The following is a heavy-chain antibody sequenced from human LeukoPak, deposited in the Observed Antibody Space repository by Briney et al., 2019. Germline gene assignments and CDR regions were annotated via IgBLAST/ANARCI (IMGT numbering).Heavy chain of an antibody. CDR3: AKDLSLITMIEVVPLGFDP. Sequence: GGSLRLFCAASGFSFSNYWMTWVRQAPGKGLEWVAIIKQDGSEKYHVDSVKGRFTISRDNAKNSLYLQMNSLRAEDTAVYYCAKDLSLITMIEVVPLGFDPWGQGTLVTVSS. CDR1: GFSFSNYW. V-gene: IGHV3-7*03. D-gene: IGHD3-22*01. J-gene: IGHJ5*02. CDR2: IKQDGSEK.